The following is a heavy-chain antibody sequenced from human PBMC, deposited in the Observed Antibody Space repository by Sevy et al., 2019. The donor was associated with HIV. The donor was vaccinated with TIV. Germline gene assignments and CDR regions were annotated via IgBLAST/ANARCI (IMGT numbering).Heavy chain of an antibody. J-gene: IGHJ4*02. CDR1: GFTVNDKY. V-gene: IGHV3-66*02. CDR3: VSLFLSYRSGWSYFDY. CDR2: IFSSGST. Sequence: GGSLRLSCAISGFTVNDKYIIWVRQAPGKGLEWASVIFSSGSTYYTDSAKGRFTISRDNSKNTVYLQMNSLRAEDTAVYYCVSLFLSYRSGWSYFDYWGQGTLVTVSS. D-gene: IGHD6-19*01.